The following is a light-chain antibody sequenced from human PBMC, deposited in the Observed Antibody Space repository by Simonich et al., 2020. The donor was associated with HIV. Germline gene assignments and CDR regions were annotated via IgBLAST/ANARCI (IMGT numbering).Light chain of an antibody. Sequence: NFMLTQPHSVSESPGKTVTISCTCSSGSIASNYVQWYQQRPGSSPTTVIYEDNQRPSWVPDLFSGSIDSSSNSASLTISGLKTEDEADYYCQSYDSSNHVVFGGGTKLTVL. V-gene: IGLV6-57*01. J-gene: IGLJ2*01. CDR2: EDN. CDR3: QSYDSSNHVV. CDR1: SGSIASNY.